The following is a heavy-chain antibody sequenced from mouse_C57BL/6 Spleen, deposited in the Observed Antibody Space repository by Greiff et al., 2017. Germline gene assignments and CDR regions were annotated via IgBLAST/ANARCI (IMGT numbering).Heavy chain of an antibody. V-gene: IGHV5-4*01. CDR1: GFTFSSYA. D-gene: IGHD2-14*01. CDR2: ISDGGSYT. J-gene: IGHJ3*01. CDR3: AREGTGPFAY. Sequence: EVMLVESGGGLVKPGGSLKLSCAASGFTFSSYAMSWVRQTPEKRLEWVATISDGGSYTYYPDNVKGRFTISRDNAKNNLYLQMSHLKSEDTAMYYCAREGTGPFAYWGQGTLVTVSA.